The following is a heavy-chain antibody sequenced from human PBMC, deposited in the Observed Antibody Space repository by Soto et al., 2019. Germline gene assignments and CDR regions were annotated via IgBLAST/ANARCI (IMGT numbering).Heavy chain of an antibody. CDR3: ARGAADTAMVVS. CDR2: IFYSGST. J-gene: IGHJ4*02. CDR1: GGSIRSYY. Sequence: QVHLQESGPGLVKASETLSLTCTVSGGSIRSYYWTWIRQPPGKGLEWLGYIFYSGSTFYNPSLKSRVTISIHTSKSQFSLQLTSVTAADTAVYYCARGAADTAMVVSWGQGTLVTVSS. V-gene: IGHV4-59*01. D-gene: IGHD5-18*01.